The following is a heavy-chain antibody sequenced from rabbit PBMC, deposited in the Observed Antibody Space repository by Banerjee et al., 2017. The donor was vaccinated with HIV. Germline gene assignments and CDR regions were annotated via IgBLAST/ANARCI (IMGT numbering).Heavy chain of an antibody. J-gene: IGHJ4*01. V-gene: IGHV1S40*01. CDR3: ARSVLIYAGYAGYGHYYFNL. D-gene: IGHD7-1*01. CDR2: IYAGSSGST. Sequence: QSLEESGGDLVKPGASLTLTCTASGFSFSSSYYMCWVRQAPGKGLEWIACIYAGSSGSTYYASWAKGRFTISKTSSTTVTLQMTSLTAADTATYFCARSVLIYAGYAGYGHYYFNLWGPGTLVTVS. CDR1: GFSFSSSYY.